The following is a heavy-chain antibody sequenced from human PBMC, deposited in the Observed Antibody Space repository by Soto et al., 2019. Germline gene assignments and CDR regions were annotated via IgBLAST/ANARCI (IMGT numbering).Heavy chain of an antibody. Sequence: QVQLVQSGAEVKKPGSSVKVSCKASGGAFTDYVVNWVRQAPGQGLEWVGGIIPVFGRTDYAQKFQGRVTITADESTSTAYMELSSLRSEDTAVFYCASALRGYSYGYAAWGQGTLVTVSS. D-gene: IGHD5-18*01. J-gene: IGHJ4*02. CDR2: IIPVFGRT. V-gene: IGHV1-69*01. CDR3: ASALRGYSYGYAA. CDR1: GGAFTDYV.